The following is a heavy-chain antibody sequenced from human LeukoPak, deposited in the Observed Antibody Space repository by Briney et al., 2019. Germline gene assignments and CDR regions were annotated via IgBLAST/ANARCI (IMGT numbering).Heavy chain of an antibody. J-gene: IGHJ4*02. D-gene: IGHD5-18*01. CDR3: ARDKYSYAHGAH. V-gene: IGHV3-66*01. CDR1: GFTVRINY. CDR2: IYSGGTT. Sequence: PGGSLTLTRADCGFTVRINYISWVRQAPGKGLEWVSVIYSGGTTYYADSVKGRFTISRDNSKNTLHLQMNSLRAEDTAVYYCARDKYSYAHGAHWGRKTRVSVSS.